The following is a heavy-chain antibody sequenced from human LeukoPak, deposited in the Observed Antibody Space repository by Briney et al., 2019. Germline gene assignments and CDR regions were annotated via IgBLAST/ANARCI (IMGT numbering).Heavy chain of an antibody. CDR2: ISFGRGST. V-gene: IGHV3-21*01. D-gene: IGHD3-16*01. J-gene: IGHJ4*02. Sequence: GGSLRPSCAASGLSFSDYSMNWVRQAPGKGLELVSSISFGRGSTNYADSVKGRFTISRDNAKNSVYLQMNSLRAEDTAVYFCACNPRGTSPPDYFDFWGQGTLVTVSS. CDR3: ACNPRGTSPPDYFDF. CDR1: GLSFSDYS.